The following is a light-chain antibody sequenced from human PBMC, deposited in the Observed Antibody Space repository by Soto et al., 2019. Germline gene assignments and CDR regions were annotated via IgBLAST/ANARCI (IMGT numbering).Light chain of an antibody. CDR1: QSVSNW. CDR3: QQYDSYSWT. CDR2: DVS. V-gene: IGKV1-5*01. Sequence: DIQMTQSPSTLSASVGERVTITCRASQSVSNWLAWYQQKPGKAPKVLIYDVSSLDRGVPSRFSGSGSGTDLILNISTLQPDDFATYCCQQYDSYSWTFGQGTKVEMK. J-gene: IGKJ1*01.